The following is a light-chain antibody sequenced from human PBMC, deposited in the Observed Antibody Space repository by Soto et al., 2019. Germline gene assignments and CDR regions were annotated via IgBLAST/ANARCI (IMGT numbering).Light chain of an antibody. CDR3: ATWDDSLIGPV. CDR2: SNS. Sequence: QSVLTQPPSASGTPGQRVTISCSGRSSNIGGNTVHLYQQLPGTAPKLLIYSNSQRPSGVPDRFSGSKSGTSASLAISGLQSEDEADYYCATWDDSLIGPVFGGGTKLTVL. V-gene: IGLV1-44*01. J-gene: IGLJ3*02. CDR1: SSNIGGNT.